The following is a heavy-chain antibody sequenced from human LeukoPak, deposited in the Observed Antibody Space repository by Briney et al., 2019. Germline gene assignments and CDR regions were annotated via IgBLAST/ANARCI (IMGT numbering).Heavy chain of an antibody. V-gene: IGHV1-69*13. CDR1: GGTFSSYA. CDR2: IIPIFGTA. Sequence: ASVKVSCKASGGTFSSYAISWVRQAPGQGLEWMGGIIPIFGTANYAQKFRGRVTITADESTSTAYMELSSLRSEDTAVYYCARDGSGSYASWCFDLWGRGTLVTASS. D-gene: IGHD3-10*01. J-gene: IGHJ2*01. CDR3: ARDGSGSYASWCFDL.